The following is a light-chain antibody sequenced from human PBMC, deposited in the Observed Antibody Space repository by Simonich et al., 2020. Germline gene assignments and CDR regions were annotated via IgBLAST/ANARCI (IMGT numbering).Light chain of an antibody. Sequence: IVMTQSPDSLAVSLGERATINKKSSQSVLYSSNNKNYLAWYQQKPGQPPKLLIYWASTLESGVPDRFIGSGSGTDFTLTISSLQAEDVAVYYCQQYYSTPWTFGQGTKVEIK. V-gene: IGKV4-1*01. J-gene: IGKJ1*01. CDR2: WAS. CDR1: QSVLYSSNNKNY. CDR3: QQYYSTPWT.